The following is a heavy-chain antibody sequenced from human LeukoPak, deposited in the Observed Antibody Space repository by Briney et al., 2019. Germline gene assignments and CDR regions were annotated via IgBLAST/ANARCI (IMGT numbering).Heavy chain of an antibody. J-gene: IGHJ5*02. Sequence: SETLSLTCTVYNGSFRGYYWSWIRQSPGEGLEWIGEINHSGSTNYNPSLKSRVTISVDTSKNQFSLKLSSVTAADTAVYYCARGSGITFGGVIVTRRFDPWGQGTLVTVSS. V-gene: IGHV4-34*01. CDR2: INHSGST. CDR1: NGSFRGYY. CDR3: ARGSGITFGGVIVTRRFDP. D-gene: IGHD3-16*02.